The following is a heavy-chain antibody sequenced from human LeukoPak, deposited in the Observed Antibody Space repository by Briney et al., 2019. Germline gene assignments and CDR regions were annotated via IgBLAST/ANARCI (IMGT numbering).Heavy chain of an antibody. V-gene: IGHV1-2*02. D-gene: IGHD3-10*01. Sequence: GASMKVSCKASGYTFTGYYTHWVRQAPGQGLEWMGWINPNSGGTNYAQKFQGRVTMTRDTSISTAYMELSRLRSDDTAVYYCARDYYYGSGSYFSPRTPFDPWGQGTLVTVSS. J-gene: IGHJ5*02. CDR3: ARDYYYGSGSYFSPRTPFDP. CDR2: INPNSGGT. CDR1: GYTFTGYY.